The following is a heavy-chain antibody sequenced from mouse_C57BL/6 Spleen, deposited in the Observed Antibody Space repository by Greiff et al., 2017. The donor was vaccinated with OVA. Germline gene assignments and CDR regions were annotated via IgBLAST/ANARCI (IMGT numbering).Heavy chain of an antibody. J-gene: IGHJ1*03. Sequence: QVQLQQPGTELVKPGASVKLSCKASGYTFTSYWMHWVKQRPGQGLEWIGNINPSNGGTNYNEKFKSKATLTVDKSSSTAYMQLSSLTSEDSAVYYCARSPYYYGSSHWYFDVWGTGTTVTVSS. D-gene: IGHD1-1*01. CDR3: ARSPYYYGSSHWYFDV. CDR2: INPSNGGT. V-gene: IGHV1-53*01. CDR1: GYTFTSYW.